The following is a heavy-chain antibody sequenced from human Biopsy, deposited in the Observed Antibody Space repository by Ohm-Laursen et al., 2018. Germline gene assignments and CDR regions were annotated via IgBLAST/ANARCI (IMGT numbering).Heavy chain of an antibody. CDR2: IIPMFGTA. D-gene: IGHD6-19*01. Sequence: GASVKVSCNASGGTFINYAISWVRQAPGQGLEWMGGIIPMFGTANYAQMFQGRVTMTRDTSKSTVYMELSSLRSADTAVYFCARNTGWYGDLYYFDYWGQGTLVTVSS. CDR3: ARNTGWYGDLYYFDY. CDR1: GGTFINYA. J-gene: IGHJ4*02. V-gene: IGHV1-69*05.